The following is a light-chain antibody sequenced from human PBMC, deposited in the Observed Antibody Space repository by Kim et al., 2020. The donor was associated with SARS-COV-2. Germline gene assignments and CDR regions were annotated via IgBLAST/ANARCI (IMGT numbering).Light chain of an antibody. CDR1: SSHVCGYNY. CDR3: SSYTNDSPLYV. V-gene: IGLV2-14*03. CDR2: DVT. Sequence: QSVLTQPASVSGSPGQSITISCTGTSSHVCGYNYVSWYQHHPGKAPKLMSYDVTKRPSGVSHRFSGSKSGNTAALTISGLQAEDEADFYCSSYTNDSPLYVFGTGTKVTVL. J-gene: IGLJ1*01.